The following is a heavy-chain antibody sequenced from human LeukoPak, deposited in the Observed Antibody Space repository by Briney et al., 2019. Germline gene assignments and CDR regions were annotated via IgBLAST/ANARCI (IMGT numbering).Heavy chain of an antibody. J-gene: IGHJ4*02. V-gene: IGHV3-23*01. Sequence: PGGSLRLSCVASGFSFSSYAMSWVRQAPGKGLEYVSGINDNGGTTYYADSVKGRFTISRDNSKNTLYLQMNSLRAEDTAVYYCAKDDVVGGVRARIDYWGQASSATVSS. CDR2: INDNGGTT. CDR3: AKDDVVGGVRARIDY. CDR1: GFSFSSYA. D-gene: IGHD3-16*01.